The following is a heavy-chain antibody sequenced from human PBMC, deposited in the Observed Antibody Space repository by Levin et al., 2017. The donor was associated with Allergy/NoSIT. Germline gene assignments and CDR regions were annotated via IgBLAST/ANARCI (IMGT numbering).Heavy chain of an antibody. CDR1: GFTFSNFA. D-gene: IGHD1-1*01. Sequence: GGSLRLSCLASGFTFSNFAMHWVRQAPGEGLKYVSAISSNGGSLYYADSVKGRFTISRDNSRNTLYLQMSSLRTDDTAVYYCVKGWGLERRASWFDPWGQGTLVTVSS. V-gene: IGHV3-64D*06. CDR3: VKGWGLERRASWFDP. J-gene: IGHJ5*02. CDR2: ISSNGGSL.